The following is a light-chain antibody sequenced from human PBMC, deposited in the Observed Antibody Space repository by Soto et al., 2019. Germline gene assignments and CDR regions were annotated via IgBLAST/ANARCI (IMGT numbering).Light chain of an antibody. Sequence: SYELTQPPSVSVAPGKTARITCGGNNIGSKSVHWYQQKPGQAPVLVIYYDSDRPSGIPERFSGSNSGNTATLTISRVEAGDEADSYCQVWDSSSDVVFGGGTKLTVL. CDR3: QVWDSSSDVV. CDR1: NIGSKS. V-gene: IGLV3-21*04. CDR2: YDS. J-gene: IGLJ2*01.